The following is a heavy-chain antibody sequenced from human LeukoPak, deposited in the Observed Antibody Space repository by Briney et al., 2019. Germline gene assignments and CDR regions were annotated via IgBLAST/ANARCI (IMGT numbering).Heavy chain of an antibody. D-gene: IGHD3-10*01. V-gene: IGHV1-18*01. CDR1: GYTFTSYG. Sequence: GASVKVSCKASGYTFTSYGISWVRQAPGQGLEWMGWISAYNGNTNYAQKLQGRVTMTTDTSTSTAYMELSSLRSEDTAVYYCARDLTMVRGARYRPYNWFGPWGQGTLVTVSS. CDR3: ARDLTMVRGARYRPYNWFGP. CDR2: ISAYNGNT. J-gene: IGHJ5*02.